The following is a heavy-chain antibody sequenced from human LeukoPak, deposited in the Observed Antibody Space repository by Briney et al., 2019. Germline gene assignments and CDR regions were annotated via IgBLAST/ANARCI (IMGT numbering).Heavy chain of an antibody. D-gene: IGHD2-2*01. CDR1: GYTFAAYG. J-gene: IGHJ4*02. CDR3: ARDQGHCSSTSCYGVY. V-gene: IGHV1-18*01. CDR2: ITAYSGDT. Sequence: ASVKVSCKASGYTFAAYGITWVRQAPGQGVEWVGWITAYSGDTKSAQNFQGRVTMTTDTSTSTAYLELRSLSSDDTAVYYCARDQGHCSSTSCYGVYWGQGTLVTVSS.